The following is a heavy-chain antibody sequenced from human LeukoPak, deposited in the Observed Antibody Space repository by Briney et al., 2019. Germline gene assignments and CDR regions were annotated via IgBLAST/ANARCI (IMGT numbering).Heavy chain of an antibody. CDR3: ARDRSTADYYYMDV. D-gene: IGHD6-6*01. J-gene: IGHJ6*03. V-gene: IGHV1-69*13. Sequence: GASVKVSCKASGGTFSSYAISWVRQAPGQGLEWMGGIIPIFGTANYAQKFQGRVTITADESTSTAYMELSSLRSEDTAVYHCARDRSTADYYYMDVWGKGTTVTVSS. CDR2: IIPIFGTA. CDR1: GGTFSSYA.